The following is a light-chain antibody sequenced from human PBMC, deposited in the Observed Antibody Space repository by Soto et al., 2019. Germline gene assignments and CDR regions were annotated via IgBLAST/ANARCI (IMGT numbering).Light chain of an antibody. CDR2: DAS. J-gene: IGKJ4*01. Sequence: DIQMTQSPSSLSASVGDRVTITCQASQDISNYLNWYQQKPGKAPKLLIYDASNLETGGPSRFSGSGSGKDFTFTISSLQPEDIATYYCQQYDNLPLTFGGGTKVDIK. CDR1: QDISNY. CDR3: QQYDNLPLT. V-gene: IGKV1-33*01.